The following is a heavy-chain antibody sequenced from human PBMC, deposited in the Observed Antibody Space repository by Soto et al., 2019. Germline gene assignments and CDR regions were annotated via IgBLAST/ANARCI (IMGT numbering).Heavy chain of an antibody. D-gene: IGHD3-10*01. Sequence: GGSLRLSCAASGFTFSSYSMNWVRQAPGKGLEWVSSISSSSSYIYYADSVKGRFTISRDNAKNSLYLQMNSLRAEDTAVYYCARGAGAADYYYYCMDVWGQGTTVTVSS. CDR1: GFTFSSYS. J-gene: IGHJ6*02. V-gene: IGHV3-21*01. CDR3: ARGAGAADYYYYCMDV. CDR2: ISSSSSYI.